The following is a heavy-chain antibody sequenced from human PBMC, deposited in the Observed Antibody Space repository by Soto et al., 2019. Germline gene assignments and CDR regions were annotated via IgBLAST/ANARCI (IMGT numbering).Heavy chain of an antibody. CDR2: ISSSSSTI. D-gene: IGHD3-3*01. CDR3: ARVRYSYYDFWSGSLPYYYYGMDV. Sequence: PGGSLRLSCAASGFTFSTYSMNWVRQAPGKGLEWVSYISSSSSTIFYTDSVKGRFTVSRDNAKNSLYLQMNSLRVEDTVVFYCARVRYSYYDFWSGSLPYYYYGMDVWGQGTTVTVSS. V-gene: IGHV3-48*01. J-gene: IGHJ6*02. CDR1: GFTFSTYS.